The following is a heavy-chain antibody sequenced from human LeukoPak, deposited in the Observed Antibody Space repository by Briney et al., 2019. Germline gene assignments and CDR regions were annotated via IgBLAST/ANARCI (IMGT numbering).Heavy chain of an antibody. CDR3: ARAFSYYDSSGYYVD. D-gene: IGHD3-22*01. CDR1: GYSISSGYY. CDR2: IYHSGST. J-gene: IGHJ4*02. Sequence: SETLSLTCTVSGYSISSGYYWGWIRQPPGKGLEWIGSIYHSGSTYYNPSLKSRVTISVDTSKNQFSLKLSSVTAADTAVYYCARAFSYYDSSGYYVDWGQGTLVTVSS. V-gene: IGHV4-38-2*02.